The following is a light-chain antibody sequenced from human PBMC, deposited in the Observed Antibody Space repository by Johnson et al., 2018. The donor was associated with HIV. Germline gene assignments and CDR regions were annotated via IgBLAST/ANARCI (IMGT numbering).Light chain of an antibody. CDR3: GTWDTSLSAVV. CDR1: SANIGDNS. V-gene: IGLV1-51*02. J-gene: IGLJ1*01. CDR2: ENN. Sequence: QSVLTQPPSVSAAPGQKVTISCSGSSANIGDNSVSWYQQLPGTAPKLLIYENNKRPSGIPDRFSGSKSGTSATLGITGLQTGDEADYYCGTWDTSLSAVVFGTGTKVTVL.